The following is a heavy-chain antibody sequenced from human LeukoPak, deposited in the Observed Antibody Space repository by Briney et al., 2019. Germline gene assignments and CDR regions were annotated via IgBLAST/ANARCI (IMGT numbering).Heavy chain of an antibody. CDR3: AKSRSGWYWGYFDY. D-gene: IGHD6-19*01. V-gene: IGHV3-23*01. J-gene: IGHJ4*02. Sequence: GGSLRLSCAASGFTFSSYWMSWVRQAPGKGLEWVSAISSSGGSTSYADSVKGRFTISRDNSKNTLYLQMNSLRAEDTALYYCAKSRSGWYWGYFDYWGQGTLVTVSS. CDR1: GFTFSSYW. CDR2: ISSSGGST.